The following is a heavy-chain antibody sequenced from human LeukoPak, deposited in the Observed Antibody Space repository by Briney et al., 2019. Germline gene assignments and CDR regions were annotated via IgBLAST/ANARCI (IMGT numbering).Heavy chain of an antibody. CDR2: ISGSGGST. J-gene: IGHJ4*02. Sequence: GGSLRLSCAASGFTFSSYAMSWFGQVPGKGLHWFSVISGSGGSTYYADSVKGRFTISRDNSKNTLYLQMNSLRAEDTAVYYCAKDTAMGFSSTSLFDYWGQGTLVTVSS. V-gene: IGHV3-23*01. CDR1: GFTFSSYA. CDR3: AKDTAMGFSSTSLFDY. D-gene: IGHD2-2*01.